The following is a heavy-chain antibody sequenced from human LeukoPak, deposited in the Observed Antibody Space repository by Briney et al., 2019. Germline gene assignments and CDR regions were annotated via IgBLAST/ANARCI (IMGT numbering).Heavy chain of an antibody. J-gene: IGHJ4*02. D-gene: IGHD1-26*01. V-gene: IGHV4-34*01. Sequence: SETLSLTCAVYGGSFSGYYWSWIRQPPGKGLEWLGEINHSGSTNYNPSLKSRVTISVDTSKNQFSLKLSSVTAADTAVYYCARLLSGSYRTYFDYWGQGTLVTVSS. CDR1: GGSFSGYY. CDR2: INHSGST. CDR3: ARLLSGSYRTYFDY.